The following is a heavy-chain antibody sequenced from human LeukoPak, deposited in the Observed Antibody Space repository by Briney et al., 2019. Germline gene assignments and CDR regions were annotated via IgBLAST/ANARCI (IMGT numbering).Heavy chain of an antibody. Sequence: GGSLRLSCAATGFTFSIYAMSWVGQAPGRGLEWVSVISSSGGDTYYADSVKGRFTISRDNSKNTLYLQMSSLRAEDTAVYYSAKRWFGDRWGQGTLVTVSS. V-gene: IGHV3-23*01. J-gene: IGHJ5*02. CDR3: AKRWFGDR. CDR2: ISSSGGDT. D-gene: IGHD3-10*01. CDR1: GFTFSIYA.